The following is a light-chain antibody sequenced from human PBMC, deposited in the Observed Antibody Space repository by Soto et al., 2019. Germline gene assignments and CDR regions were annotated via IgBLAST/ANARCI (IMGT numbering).Light chain of an antibody. J-gene: IGKJ5*01. CDR1: QSVRSY. CDR3: QQSYSTPIT. V-gene: IGKV1-39*01. CDR2: AAS. Sequence: DIQMTQSPSSLSASVSERVTITCRACQSVRSYLNWYQQKPGKAPKLLIYAASSLQSGVPSRFSGSGSGTDFTLTISSLPPEDFATYYCQQSYSTPITFGQGTRLEI.